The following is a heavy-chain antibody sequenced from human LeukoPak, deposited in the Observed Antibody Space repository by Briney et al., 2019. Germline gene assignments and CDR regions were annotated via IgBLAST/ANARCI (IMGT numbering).Heavy chain of an antibody. Sequence: PGGSLRLSCAGSGFTFSDFTINWVRQAPGKGLEWVSCIGGSSDSYIYYADSVRGRFTISRDNAKNSLYLQMNSLRAEDMALYYCAKDRGNGEPPEYFDYWGQGTLVTVSS. CDR3: AKDRGNGEPPEYFDY. CDR1: GFTFSDFT. J-gene: IGHJ4*02. V-gene: IGHV3-21*04. D-gene: IGHD3-10*01. CDR2: IGGSSDSYI.